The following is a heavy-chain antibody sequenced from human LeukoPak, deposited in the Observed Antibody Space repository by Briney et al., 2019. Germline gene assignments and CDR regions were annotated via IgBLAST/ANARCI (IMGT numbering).Heavy chain of an antibody. V-gene: IGHV4-31*03. CDR3: ARDVLVTSSPDAFDI. CDR1: GDSIRSTGYS. Sequence: SQTLSLTCTVSGDSIRSTGYSWTWIRKPPGKGLQWIGYISYSGDTLYSPSLQSRISISLDTSKNQFSLKLTSVTAADTATYFCARDVLVTSSPDAFDIWGQGTMVTVSS. J-gene: IGHJ3*02. D-gene: IGHD2-21*02. CDR2: ISYSGDT.